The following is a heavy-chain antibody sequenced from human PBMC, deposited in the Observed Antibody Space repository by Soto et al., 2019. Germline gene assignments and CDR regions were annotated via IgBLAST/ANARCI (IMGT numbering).Heavy chain of an antibody. CDR3: ARPRDGHKGKNYYGMDV. V-gene: IGHV5-51*01. J-gene: IGHJ6*02. CDR1: GYSFTNYW. CDR2: IHPGDSDT. Sequence: GESLKISCQGSGYSFTNYWVGWVRQIPGRGLEWMGIIHPGDSDTRYSPFFQGQVTISADKSISTAYLQWSSLKASDTAMYYCARPRDGHKGKNYYGMDVWGQGTTVTVSS.